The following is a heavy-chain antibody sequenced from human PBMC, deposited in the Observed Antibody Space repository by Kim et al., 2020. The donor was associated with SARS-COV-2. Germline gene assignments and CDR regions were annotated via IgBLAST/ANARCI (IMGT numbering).Heavy chain of an antibody. CDR2: IKGKTEGGTT. V-gene: IGHV3-15*01. CDR1: GFTFSNAW. D-gene: IGHD1-1*01. J-gene: IGHJ5*02. CDR3: VSTWLDP. Sequence: GGSLRLSCAASGFTFSNAWMTWVRQAPGKGPEWVGRIKGKTEGGTTDYAAPVTGRFTISRDDSKNTLYLQMNSLKTEDTAVYYCVSTWLDPWGQGTLVTVSS.